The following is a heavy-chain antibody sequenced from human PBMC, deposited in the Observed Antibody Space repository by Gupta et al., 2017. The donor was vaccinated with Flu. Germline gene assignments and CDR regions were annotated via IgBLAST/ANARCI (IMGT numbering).Heavy chain of an antibody. Sequence: QVQLQESGPGLVKPSQTLSLTCTVSGGSISSGSYYWSWIRPPAGKGLEWIGRIYTSGSTNYNPSLKSRVTISVDTSKNQFSLKLSSVTAADTAVYYCARRYCSGGSCYSGWFDPWGQGTLVTVSS. CDR3: ARRYCSGGSCYSGWFDP. D-gene: IGHD2-15*01. V-gene: IGHV4-61*02. CDR1: GGSISSGSYY. J-gene: IGHJ5*02. CDR2: IYTSGST.